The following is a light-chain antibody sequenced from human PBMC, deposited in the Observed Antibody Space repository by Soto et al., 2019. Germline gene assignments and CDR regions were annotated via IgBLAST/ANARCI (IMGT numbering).Light chain of an antibody. CDR3: QQSGT. J-gene: IGKJ1*01. CDR2: RAS. CDR1: QSVSSSY. Sequence: EIVLTQSPGTLSLSPGERATLSCRASQSVSSSYLAWYQHKPGQAPRLLIYRASNRAAGIPDRFSGGGSGTDFTLTISRLEPEDFAVYYCQQSGTFGQGTKVDIK. V-gene: IGKV3-20*01.